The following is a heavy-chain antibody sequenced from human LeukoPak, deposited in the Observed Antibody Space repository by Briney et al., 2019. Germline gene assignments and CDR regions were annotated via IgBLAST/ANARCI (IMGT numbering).Heavy chain of an antibody. CDR1: GFTFSSYW. J-gene: IGHJ4*02. CDR3: ARGGLIDY. Sequence: GGSLRLSCGASGFTFSSYWMSWVLQAPGRGLEWVANIKEDGSDKYYVDSVKGRFTISRDNAKNTLYLQMNSLRDEDTAVYYCARGGLIDYWGQGTLVTVSS. V-gene: IGHV3-7*01. CDR2: IKEDGSDK. D-gene: IGHD5-12*01.